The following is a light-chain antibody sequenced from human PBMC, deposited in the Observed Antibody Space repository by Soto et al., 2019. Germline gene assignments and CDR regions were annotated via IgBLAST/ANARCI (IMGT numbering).Light chain of an antibody. CDR3: QQLNSYPR. Sequence: DIQLTQSPSFLSASVGDRVTITCRASQGISSYLAWYQQKPGKAPNLLIYAASTLQSGVPSRFSGSGSGTDFTLTISSLQPEDFATYYCQQLNSYPRFGQGTKVEIK. CDR1: QGISSY. V-gene: IGKV1-9*01. J-gene: IGKJ1*01. CDR2: AAS.